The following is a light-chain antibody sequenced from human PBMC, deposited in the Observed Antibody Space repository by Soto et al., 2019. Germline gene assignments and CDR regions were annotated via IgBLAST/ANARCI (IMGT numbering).Light chain of an antibody. CDR2: DAY. CDR1: QSFRGL. CDR3: LQRHTHPYT. J-gene: IGKJ2*01. Sequence: EVVLTQSPVTLSLSPGERATLSCRASQSFRGLLAWYQQKPGQAPRLLIYDAYNRATGIPPRFSGSGSGTDFTLTISSLEPEDFATYFCLQRHTHPYTFGQGTKLEI. V-gene: IGKV3-11*01.